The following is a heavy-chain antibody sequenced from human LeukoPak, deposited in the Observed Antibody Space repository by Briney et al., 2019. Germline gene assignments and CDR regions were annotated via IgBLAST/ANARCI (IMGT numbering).Heavy chain of an antibody. Sequence: MGWINAGNGNTKYSQKFQGRVTIARDTSASTAYMELSSLRSEDTAVYYCARDLEVRGTMDVWGKGTTVTVSS. D-gene: IGHD3-10*01. CDR2: INAGNGNT. CDR3: ARDLEVRGTMDV. V-gene: IGHV1-3*01. J-gene: IGHJ6*04.